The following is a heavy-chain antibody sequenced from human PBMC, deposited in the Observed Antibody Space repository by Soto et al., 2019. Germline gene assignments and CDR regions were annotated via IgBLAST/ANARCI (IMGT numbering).Heavy chain of an antibody. CDR2: INDAYGNT. CDR3: ARGDYVRTNYYRYYMDV. CDR1: GFTLNSNT. J-gene: IGHJ6*03. V-gene: IGHV1-3*01. Sequence: ASVKVSCKASGFTLNSNTIHWVRQAPGQRLEWMGWINDAYGNTEYSHKFQGRVIITRDTSASTAYMELSSLRFEDTAVYYCARGDYVRTNYYRYYMDVWGKGTTVTVSS. D-gene: IGHD3-10*02.